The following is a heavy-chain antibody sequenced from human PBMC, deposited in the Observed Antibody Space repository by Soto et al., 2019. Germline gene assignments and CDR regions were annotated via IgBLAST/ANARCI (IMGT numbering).Heavy chain of an antibody. CDR2: INNRGSAI. Sequence: QVQLVDSGGGLVKPGGSLRLSCTASGFTLTNYFVSWIRQAPGKGLEWIAYINNRGSAIYYTDSVKGRFTISRDNAKNSLFMQMDSLRAEDTAVYYCASQLSSHDACDVWGRGTMVNVSS. CDR1: GFTLTNYF. V-gene: IGHV3-11*01. D-gene: IGHD6-6*01. J-gene: IGHJ3*01. CDR3: ASQLSSHDACDV.